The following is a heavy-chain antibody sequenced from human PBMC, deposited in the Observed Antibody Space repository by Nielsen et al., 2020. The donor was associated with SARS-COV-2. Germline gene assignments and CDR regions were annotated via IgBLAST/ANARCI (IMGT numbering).Heavy chain of an antibody. V-gene: IGHV3-23*01. Sequence: GESLKISCAASGFTFSTYAMSWVRQAPGKGLEWVSAISNSGGSTFYADSVKGRFTISRDNSKNTLYLQMNSLRAEDTAVYYCAKDSGMIAEREVFDYWGQGTLVTVSS. J-gene: IGHJ4*02. CDR2: ISNSGGST. CDR1: GFTFSTYA. D-gene: IGHD2-21*01. CDR3: AKDSGMIAEREVFDY.